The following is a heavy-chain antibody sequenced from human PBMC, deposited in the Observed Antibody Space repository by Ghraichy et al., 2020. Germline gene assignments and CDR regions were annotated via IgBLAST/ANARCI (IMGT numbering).Heavy chain of an antibody. CDR3: AGSFTVIRYFYL. Sequence: SETLSLTCTVSGGSISSSNYYWGWIRQPPGKGLEWIGSMHYSGSTYYNPSLKSRVTMSAYTSKNQFYLRLNSVTAADTAVYYCAGSFTVIRYFYLWGRGTLGTVSS. CDR1: GGSISSSNYY. CDR2: MHYSGST. J-gene: IGHJ2*01. V-gene: IGHV4-39*01. D-gene: IGHD4-23*01.